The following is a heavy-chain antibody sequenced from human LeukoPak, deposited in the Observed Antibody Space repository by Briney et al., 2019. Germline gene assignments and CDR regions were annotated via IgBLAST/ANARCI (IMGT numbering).Heavy chain of an antibody. J-gene: IGHJ4*02. CDR1: GYTFTSYG. CDR2: ISAYNGNT. CDR3: ARDAPRSGSIARFDY. Sequence: ASVKVSCKASGYTFTSYGISWVRQAPGQGLEWMGWISAYNGNTNYAQKLQGSVTMTTDTSTSTAYMELRSLRSDDTAVYYCARDAPRSGSIARFDYWGQGTLVTVSS. D-gene: IGHD3-3*01. V-gene: IGHV1-18*01.